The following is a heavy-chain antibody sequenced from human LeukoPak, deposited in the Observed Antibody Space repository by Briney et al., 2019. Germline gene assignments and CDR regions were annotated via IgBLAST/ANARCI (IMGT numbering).Heavy chain of an antibody. V-gene: IGHV3-30*18. Sequence: PGRSLRLSCAASGVTFSSYGMHWVRQAPGKGLEWVAVISYDGSNKYYADSVKGRFTISRDNSKNTLYLQMNTLRAEDTAVYYCAKDKDRGPPLDYWGQGTLVTVSS. D-gene: IGHD3-10*01. CDR3: AKDKDRGPPLDY. CDR1: GVTFSSYG. J-gene: IGHJ4*02. CDR2: ISYDGSNK.